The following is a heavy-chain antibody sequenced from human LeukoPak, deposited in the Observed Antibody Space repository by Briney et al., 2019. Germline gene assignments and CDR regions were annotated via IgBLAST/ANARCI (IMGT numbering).Heavy chain of an antibody. D-gene: IGHD7-27*01. CDR1: GFTFSGSA. V-gene: IGHV3-73*01. Sequence: GGSLRLSCAASGFTFSGSAMHWVRQASGKGLEWVGRIRSKANSYATAYAASVKGRFTISRDDSKNTAYLQMNSLKTEDTAVYYCTRHVRTGTGGYYYYYMDVWGKGTTVTVSS. CDR2: IRSKANSYAT. J-gene: IGHJ6*03. CDR3: TRHVRTGTGGYYYYYMDV.